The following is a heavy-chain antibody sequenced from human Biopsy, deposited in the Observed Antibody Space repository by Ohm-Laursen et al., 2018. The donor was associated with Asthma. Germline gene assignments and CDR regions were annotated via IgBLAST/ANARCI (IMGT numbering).Heavy chain of an antibody. CDR1: GFTFSNYA. Sequence: GSLRLSCAASGFTFSNYAMSWVRQAPGKGLEWVSVIYSGGTSHTADSVRGRFTISRDYSKNTLYLQMHSPRAEDTAVYYCARGDSSNWSHYYFDYWGQGTLVTVSS. D-gene: IGHD3-22*01. CDR2: IYSGGTS. J-gene: IGHJ4*02. CDR3: ARGDSSNWSHYYFDY. V-gene: IGHV3-23*03.